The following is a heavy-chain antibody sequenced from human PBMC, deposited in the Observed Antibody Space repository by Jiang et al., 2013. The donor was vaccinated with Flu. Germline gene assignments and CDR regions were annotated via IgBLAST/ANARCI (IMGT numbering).Heavy chain of an antibody. CDR1: GGSVSDSY. CDR2: NTHSGNT. Sequence: LLKPSETLSLTCAVYGGSVSDSYWNWIRQPPGKGTWSGLGRNTHSGNTKYNPSLKSRVTISVDTSNNQFSLKLTSVTAADTALYFCARSPGRHFFDXWGQGTLVTVSS. J-gene: IGHJ4*02. CDR3: ARSPGRHFFDX. V-gene: IGHV4-34*01. D-gene: IGHD2/OR15-2a*01.